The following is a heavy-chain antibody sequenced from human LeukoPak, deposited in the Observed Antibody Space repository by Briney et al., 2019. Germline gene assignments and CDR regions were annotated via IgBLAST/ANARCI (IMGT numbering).Heavy chain of an antibody. D-gene: IGHD1-26*01. CDR3: AAKVAGRRAFDY. J-gene: IGHJ4*02. Sequence: PGGSLRLSCAASGFTFNNCAMSWVRQAPGKGLEWVSTGGTGSGTYYADSVKGRFTVSRDNSKSTLYLQMNSLRVEDTAVYYCAAKVAGRRAFDYWGQGILVTVSS. CDR1: GFTFNNCA. V-gene: IGHV3-23*01. CDR2: GGTGSGT.